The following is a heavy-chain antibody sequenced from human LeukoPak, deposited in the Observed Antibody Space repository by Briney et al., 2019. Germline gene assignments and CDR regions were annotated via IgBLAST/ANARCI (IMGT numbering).Heavy chain of an antibody. D-gene: IGHD5-18*01. Sequence: GGSLRLSCAASGFTFSSYAMSWVRQAPGKGLEWVSAISGSGGSTYHADSVKGRFTISRDNSKNTLYLQMNSLRAEDTAVYYCAPRGDTAMVTNYFDYWGQGTLVTVSS. CDR1: GFTFSSYA. CDR2: ISGSGGST. CDR3: APRGDTAMVTNYFDY. V-gene: IGHV3-23*01. J-gene: IGHJ4*02.